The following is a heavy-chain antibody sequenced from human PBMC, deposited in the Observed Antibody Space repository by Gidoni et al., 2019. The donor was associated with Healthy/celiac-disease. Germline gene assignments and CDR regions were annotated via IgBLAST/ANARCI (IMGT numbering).Heavy chain of an antibody. CDR3: ARGVSSGWYRGGWYFDL. D-gene: IGHD6-19*01. J-gene: IGHJ2*01. V-gene: IGHV3-48*03. CDR2: ISSSGSTI. Sequence: EVQLVESGGGLVQPGGSLRLSCAASGFTFSSYEMNWVRQAPGKGLEWVSYISSSGSTIYYADSVKGRFTISRDNAKNSLYLQMNSLRAEDTAVYYCARGVSSGWYRGGWYFDLWGRGTLVTVSS. CDR1: GFTFSSYE.